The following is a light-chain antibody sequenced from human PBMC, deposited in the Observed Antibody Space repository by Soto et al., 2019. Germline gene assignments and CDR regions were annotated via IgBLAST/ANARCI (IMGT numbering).Light chain of an antibody. Sequence: DIQMTQSPSTLSASVGDRVTITCRASQSISSWLAWYQQRPGKAPKLLIYKASSLESGVPSRFRGSGSGTEFTLTISSLQPDDFANYYCQQYNSYPCTFGQGTKVEIK. CDR1: QSISSW. CDR2: KAS. J-gene: IGKJ1*01. V-gene: IGKV1-5*03. CDR3: QQYNSYPCT.